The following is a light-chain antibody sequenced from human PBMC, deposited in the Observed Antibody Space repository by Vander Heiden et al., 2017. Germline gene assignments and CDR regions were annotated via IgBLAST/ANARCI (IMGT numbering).Light chain of an antibody. V-gene: IGKV4-1*01. Sequence: DIVITPSPDSLARSRGERATINCKSSQSVLYSSNNKNYVAWYQQKPGQPPKLLMCWASTRESGVHGRFSGSGSGTDSNHTISSMQAEDVAVYYCQQYDRTPRTCGQGTKLEIK. CDR3: QQYDRTPRT. CDR1: QSVLYSSNNKNY. CDR2: WAS. J-gene: IGKJ2*01.